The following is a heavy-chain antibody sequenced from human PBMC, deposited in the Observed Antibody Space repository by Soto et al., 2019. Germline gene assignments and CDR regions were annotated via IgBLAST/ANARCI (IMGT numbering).Heavy chain of an antibody. CDR2: ISSSGGST. CDR1: GFTFSSYA. V-gene: IGHV3-23*01. J-gene: IGHJ4*02. D-gene: IGHD4-17*01. CDR3: AKSPHDYSHDY. Sequence: EVQLLESGGGLVQPGGSLRLSCAASGFTFSSYAMSWVRQAPGKGLEWVSTISSSGGSTYYADSVQGRFTISRDNSKNTLYLQMNSLRAEDTAVYYCAKSPHDYSHDYWGQGTLVTVSS.